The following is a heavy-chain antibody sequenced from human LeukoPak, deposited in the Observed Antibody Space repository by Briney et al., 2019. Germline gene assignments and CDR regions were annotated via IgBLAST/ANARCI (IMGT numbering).Heavy chain of an antibody. CDR1: GFPLSSYA. J-gene: IGHJ4*02. CDR3: ARSGLNRFDS. D-gene: IGHD2-15*01. V-gene: IGHV3-23*01. Sequence: GGSLRLSCAASGFPLSSYAMSWVRQASGKGLEWVSATSSSDPGTYYADSVRGRFTISRDNSKNTLYLQLNSLRAEDTAVYYCARSGLNRFDSWGQGTLVTVSS. CDR2: TSSSDPGT.